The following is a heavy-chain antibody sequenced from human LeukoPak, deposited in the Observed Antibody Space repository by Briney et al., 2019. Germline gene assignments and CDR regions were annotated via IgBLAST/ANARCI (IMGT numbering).Heavy chain of an antibody. CDR3: ARTPQGREDY. V-gene: IGHV3-30-3*01. D-gene: IGHD3-10*01. CDR2: ISYNGSNK. J-gene: IGHJ4*02. Sequence: GGSLRLSCAASGFTFSSYAMHWVRQAPGKGLEWVAVISYNGSNKYYADSVKGRFTISRDNSKNTLYLQMNSLRAEDTAVYYCARTPQGREDYWGQGTLVTVSS. CDR1: GFTFSSYA.